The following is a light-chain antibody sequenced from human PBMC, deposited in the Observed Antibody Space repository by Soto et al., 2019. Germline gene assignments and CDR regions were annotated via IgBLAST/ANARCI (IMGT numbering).Light chain of an antibody. CDR2: DVS. CDR3: QQYTNYPWT. J-gene: IGKJ1*01. CDR1: QSISSW. Sequence: IQMTQSPPTLSASVGDRVTITCRASQSISSWLAWYQQRPGTAPNLLIYDVSSLESGVPSRFSGSGSGTEFTLTISSLQPDDFATYYCQQYTNYPWTFGQGTKVEIK. V-gene: IGKV1-5*01.